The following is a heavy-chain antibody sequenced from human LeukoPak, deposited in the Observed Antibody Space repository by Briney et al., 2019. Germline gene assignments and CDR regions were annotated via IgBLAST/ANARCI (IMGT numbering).Heavy chain of an antibody. J-gene: IGHJ4*02. CDR2: ISHDGSNK. D-gene: IGHD3-9*01. V-gene: IGHV3-30-3*01. Sequence: GGSLRLSCAASGFTFSSSSISWVRQAPGKGLEWVAVISHDGSNKYYADSVKGRFTISRDNSKNTLYLQMNSLRAEDTAVYYCARGWGGGDYNILTGPDYWGQGTLVTVSS. CDR1: GFTFSSSS. CDR3: ARGWGGGDYNILTGPDY.